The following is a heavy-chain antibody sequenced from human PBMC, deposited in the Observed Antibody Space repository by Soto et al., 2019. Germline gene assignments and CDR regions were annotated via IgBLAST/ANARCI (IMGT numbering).Heavy chain of an antibody. J-gene: IGHJ4*02. Sequence: QITLKESGPTLVKPTQTLTLTCTFSGFALSTSGVGVGWIRQPPGKALEWLALIYWDDDKRYSPSLKSRLTRTKDTDKNQVVLTITNMDPVDTATYYCAHSVDGYNQPPSFDYWGQGTLVTVSS. CDR2: IYWDDDK. CDR3: AHSVDGYNQPPSFDY. V-gene: IGHV2-5*02. D-gene: IGHD5-12*01. CDR1: GFALSTSGVG.